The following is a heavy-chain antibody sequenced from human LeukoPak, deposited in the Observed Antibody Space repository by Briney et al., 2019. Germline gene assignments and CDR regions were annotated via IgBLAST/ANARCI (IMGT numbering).Heavy chain of an antibody. CDR3: ARARSGWRNWFDP. J-gene: IGHJ5*02. CDR2: IIPIFGTA. CDR1: GYTFTDYY. Sequence: ASVKVSCKASGYTFTDYYMHWVRQAPGQGLEWMGGIIPIFGTANYAQKFQGRVTITADESTSTAYMELSSLRSEDTAVYYCARARSGWRNWFDPWGQGTLVTVSS. D-gene: IGHD6-19*01. V-gene: IGHV1-69*13.